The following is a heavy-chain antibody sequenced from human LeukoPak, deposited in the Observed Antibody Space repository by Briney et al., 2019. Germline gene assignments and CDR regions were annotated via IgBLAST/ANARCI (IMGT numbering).Heavy chain of an antibody. V-gene: IGHV3-23*01. Sequence: PGGSLRLSCAASGFTFSSYAMSWVRQAPGKGLEWVSAISGGGNTYYADSVKGRFTISRDNSKNTLYLQMNSLRAEDTAVYYCAKASLDSSGWYGSWFDPWGQGTLVTVSS. CDR1: GFTFSSYA. D-gene: IGHD6-19*01. CDR2: ISGGGNT. CDR3: AKASLDSSGWYGSWFDP. J-gene: IGHJ5*02.